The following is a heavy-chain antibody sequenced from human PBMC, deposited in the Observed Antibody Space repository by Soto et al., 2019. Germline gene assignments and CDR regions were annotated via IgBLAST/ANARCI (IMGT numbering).Heavy chain of an antibody. J-gene: IGHJ4*02. Sequence: QVQLQESGPGLVKPSETLSLTCTVSGGSISSYYWSWIRQPPGKGLEWIGYIYYSGSTNYNPSLKSRVTISVDTSKNQCSLKLSSVTAADTAVYYCARGAGSGSYYSDYWGQGTLVTVSS. CDR2: IYYSGST. V-gene: IGHV4-59*01. CDR3: ARGAGSGSYYSDY. D-gene: IGHD3-10*01. CDR1: GGSISSYY.